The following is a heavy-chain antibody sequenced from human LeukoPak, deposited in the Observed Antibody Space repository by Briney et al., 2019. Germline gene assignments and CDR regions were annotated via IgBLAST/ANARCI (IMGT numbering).Heavy chain of an antibody. D-gene: IGHD5-24*01. CDR3: ARDARDGYNSNLDS. Sequence: GSLRLSCTTSGFTFSDYAVSWIRQPAGKGLEWIGRIYTTGSTNYNPSLKSRVTISVDTSKNQFSLKLSSVTAADTAVYYCARDARDGYNSNLDSWGQGTLVTVSS. CDR2: IYTTGST. V-gene: IGHV4-4*07. CDR1: GFTFSDYA. J-gene: IGHJ4*02.